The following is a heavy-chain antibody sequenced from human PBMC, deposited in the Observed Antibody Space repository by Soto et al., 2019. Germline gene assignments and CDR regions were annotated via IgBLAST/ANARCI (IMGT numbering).Heavy chain of an antibody. J-gene: IGHJ5*02. V-gene: IGHV4-4*07. CDR2: MQHTGNT. CDR1: GAPIRSYH. Sequence: SETLSLTCAVSGAPIRSYHWSWIRQPAGKGLEWIGRMQHTGNTNYNPPLKSRVTMSVDTSKNQISLKMTSVTAADTAVYFCAKDVSSRRWFDPWGQGILVTVSS. CDR3: AKDVSSRRWFDP. D-gene: IGHD3-16*01.